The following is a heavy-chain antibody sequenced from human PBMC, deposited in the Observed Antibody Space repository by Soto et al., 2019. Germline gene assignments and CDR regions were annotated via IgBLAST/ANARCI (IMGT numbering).Heavy chain of an antibody. CDR1: GGSISSSNYY. CDR2: IYYIGST. CDR3: ASTAGKVSHFGY. D-gene: IGHD6-13*01. V-gene: IGHV4-39*01. J-gene: IGHJ4*02. Sequence: QLQLQESGPGLVKPSETLSLTCTVSGGSISSSNYYWGWIRQPPGKGLGWIGTIYYIGSTYYNPSLKRPVTLSVDPSQIHFSLTLSSVTAADTAVYYCASTAGKVSHFGYWGQGTRVTVSS.